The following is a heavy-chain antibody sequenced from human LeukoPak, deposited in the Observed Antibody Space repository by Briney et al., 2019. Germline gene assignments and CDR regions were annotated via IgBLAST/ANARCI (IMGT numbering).Heavy chain of an antibody. V-gene: IGHV3-33*01. D-gene: IGHD6-19*01. Sequence: PGGSLSLSFAASGFAFSSYGMHWVRQAPGKGLEWVAVIWYDGSNKYYADSVKGRFTISRDNSKNTLYLQMNSLRAEDTAVYYCARGGVAGTFDYWGQGTLSPSPQ. J-gene: IGHJ4*02. CDR3: ARGGVAGTFDY. CDR1: GFAFSSYG. CDR2: IWYDGSNK.